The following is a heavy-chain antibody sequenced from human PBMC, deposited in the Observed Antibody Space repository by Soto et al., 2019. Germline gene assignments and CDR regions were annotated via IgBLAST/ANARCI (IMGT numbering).Heavy chain of an antibody. D-gene: IGHD2-2*02. Sequence: ASVKVCCKASGYTFTSYDINWVRQATGQGLEWMGWMNPNSGNTGYAQKFQGRVTMTRNTSISTAYMELSSLRSEDTAVYYCARGSRYCSSTSCYTGYWFDPWGQGTLVTVSS. CDR1: GYTFTSYD. CDR3: ARGSRYCSSTSCYTGYWFDP. J-gene: IGHJ5*01. V-gene: IGHV1-8*01. CDR2: MNPNSGNT.